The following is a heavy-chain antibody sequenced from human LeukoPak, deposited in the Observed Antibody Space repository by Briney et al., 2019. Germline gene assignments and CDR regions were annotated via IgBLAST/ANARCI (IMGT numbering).Heavy chain of an antibody. CDR1: GFTFSSYA. D-gene: IGHD3-3*01. CDR3: VKADPYDFWSGYETTTFDY. Sequence: PGGSLRLSCAASGFTFSSYAMSWVRQAPGKGLEWVSAISGSGGSTYYADSVKGRFTISRDNSKNTLYLQMNSLRAEDTAVYYCVKADPYDFWSGYETTTFDYWGQGTLVTVSS. J-gene: IGHJ4*02. CDR2: ISGSGGST. V-gene: IGHV3-23*01.